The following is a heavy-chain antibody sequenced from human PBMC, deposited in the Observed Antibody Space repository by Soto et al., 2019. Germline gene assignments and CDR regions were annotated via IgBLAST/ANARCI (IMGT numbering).Heavy chain of an antibody. Sequence: QLQLQESGPGLVKPSETLSLTCTVSGASVSTSTDYWGWIRQPPGKGLEWIGSIHYSGSTYYNPSLKSCATISVDSSTNQFSLNLNSVTAADTAVYYCAGPASGGLVPFDCWGQGTLVTVSS. CDR1: GASVSTSTDY. CDR2: IHYSGST. V-gene: IGHV4-39*01. D-gene: IGHD6-6*01. CDR3: AGPASGGLVPFDC. J-gene: IGHJ4*02.